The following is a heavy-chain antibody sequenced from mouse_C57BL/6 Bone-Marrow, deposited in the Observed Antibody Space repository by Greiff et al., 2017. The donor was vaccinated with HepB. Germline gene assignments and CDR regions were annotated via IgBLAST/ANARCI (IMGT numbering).Heavy chain of an antibody. Sequence: VQLQQSGAELVRPGTSVKVSCKASGYAFTNYLIEWVKQRPGQGLEWIGVINPGSGGTNYNEKFKGKATLTADKSSSTAYMQLSSLTSEDSAVYFCERGDCDAMDYWGQGTAVTVSS. D-gene: IGHD2-13*01. CDR1: GYAFTNYL. V-gene: IGHV1-54*01. J-gene: IGHJ4*01. CDR3: ERGDCDAMDY. CDR2: INPGSGGT.